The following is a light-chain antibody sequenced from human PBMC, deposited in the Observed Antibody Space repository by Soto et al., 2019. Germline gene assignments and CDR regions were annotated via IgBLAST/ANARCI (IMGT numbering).Light chain of an antibody. CDR1: QRVSSN. Sequence: EIVMTQSPATLSVSPGERATLSCRASQRVSSNLAWYQQKLGQAPRLLIYGASTRATGIPARFSGSGSGTEFTLTISSLQSEDFAVYYCQQYNNWPTWTFGQGTKVEIK. CDR3: QQYNNWPTWT. CDR2: GAS. J-gene: IGKJ1*01. V-gene: IGKV3-15*01.